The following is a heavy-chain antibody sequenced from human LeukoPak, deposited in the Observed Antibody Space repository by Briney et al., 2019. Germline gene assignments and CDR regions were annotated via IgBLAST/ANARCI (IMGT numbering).Heavy chain of an antibody. Sequence: SGGSLRLSCAASGFTFSDYYMSWIRQAPGKGLEWVSYISSSSSYIYYADSVKGRFTISRDNAKNSLYLQMNSLRAEDTAVYYCARAPPYCSSTSCTSDYWGQGTLVTVSS. CDR1: GFTFSDYY. V-gene: IGHV3-11*06. J-gene: IGHJ4*02. CDR2: ISSSSSYI. D-gene: IGHD2-2*01. CDR3: ARAPPYCSSTSCTSDY.